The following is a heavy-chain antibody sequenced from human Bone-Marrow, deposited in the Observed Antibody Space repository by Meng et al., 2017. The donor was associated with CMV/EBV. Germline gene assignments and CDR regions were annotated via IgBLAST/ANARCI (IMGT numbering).Heavy chain of an antibody. Sequence: SVKVSCKASGGTFSSYTISWVRQAPGQGLEWMGRIIPILGIANYAQKFQGRVTITADKSTSTAYMELSSLRSEDTAVYYCAREGRYCSSTSCYTAWDYYYYYGMDVCGQGTTVTVSS. V-gene: IGHV1-69*04. CDR3: AREGRYCSSTSCYTAWDYYYYYGMDV. D-gene: IGHD2-2*02. CDR1: GGTFSSYT. J-gene: IGHJ6*02. CDR2: IIPILGIA.